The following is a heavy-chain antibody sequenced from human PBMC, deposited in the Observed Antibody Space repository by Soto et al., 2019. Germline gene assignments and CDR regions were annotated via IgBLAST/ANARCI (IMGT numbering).Heavy chain of an antibody. CDR3: AKDPSYSSRTVDYGMTS. J-gene: IGHJ6*02. Sequence: VQLLESGGGLVQPGGSLRLSCAASGFTFSSYAMSWVRQAPGKGLEWVSAISGSGGSTYYADSVKGRFTISRDNSKNTLYLQMNSLRAEDTAVYYCAKDPSYSSRTVDYGMTSGAKGPRSPSP. V-gene: IGHV3-23*01. CDR2: ISGSGGST. CDR1: GFTFSSYA. D-gene: IGHD6-13*01.